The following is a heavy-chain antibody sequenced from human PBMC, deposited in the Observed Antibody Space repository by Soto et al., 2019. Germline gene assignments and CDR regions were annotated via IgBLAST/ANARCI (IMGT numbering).Heavy chain of an antibody. CDR3: AKDGVDWNYFDY. V-gene: IGHV3-23*01. Sequence: GGSLRLSCAASGFTFSSYAMSWVRQAPGNGLECVSAISGSGGSTYYADSVKGRFTISRDKSKNTLYLQMNSLRAEDTAVYYGAKDGVDWNYFDYWGQGTLVTVSS. J-gene: IGHJ4*02. CDR1: GFTFSSYA. CDR2: ISGSGGST. D-gene: IGHD1-1*01.